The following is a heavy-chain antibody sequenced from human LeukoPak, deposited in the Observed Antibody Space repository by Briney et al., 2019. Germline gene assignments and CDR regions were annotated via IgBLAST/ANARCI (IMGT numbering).Heavy chain of an antibody. D-gene: IGHD3-9*01. CDR1: GVTLSSYL. CDR3: ARDFEAPSNC. J-gene: IGHJ4*02. CDR2: INPAGSRT. V-gene: IGHV3-74*01. Sequence: GGTLRLSCAASGVTLSSYLITWVRQAPGEGLVWVSRINPAGSRTDYAASVKGRFTSSRENTKHTRDMQMTRPRAEAQAVYYCARDFEAPSNCWGQGALVTVSS.